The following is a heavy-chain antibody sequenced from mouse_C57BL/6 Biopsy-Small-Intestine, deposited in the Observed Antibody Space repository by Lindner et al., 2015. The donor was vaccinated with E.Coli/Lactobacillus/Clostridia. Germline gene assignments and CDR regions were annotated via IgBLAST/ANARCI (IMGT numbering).Heavy chain of an antibody. J-gene: IGHJ4*01. V-gene: IGHV1-64*01. Sequence: SVKVSCKASGHTFTSYYMHWVRQAPGQGLEWMGIINPSGGSTSYAQKFQGRVTITRDTSASTAYMELSSLRSEDTAVYYCARDTIPDYWGQGTLVTVSS. D-gene: IGHD1-1*02. CDR3: ARDTIPDY. CDR1: GHTFTSYY. CDR2: INPSGGST.